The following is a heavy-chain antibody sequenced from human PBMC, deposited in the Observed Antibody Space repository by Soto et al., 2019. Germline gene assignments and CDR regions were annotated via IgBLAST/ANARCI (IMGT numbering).Heavy chain of an antibody. CDR2: IYYSGNT. V-gene: IGHV4-30-4*01. J-gene: IGHJ4*02. Sequence: QVQLRESGPGLVKPSQTLSLTCTVSGDSISSGDYYWSWIRQPPGKGLEWIWCIYYSGNTYYNPSRTRRFSLSVDTSKNQCSLKLSSVTAADTAVYYCARAFKRYSSPPGPLEYWGLGTPVTVSS. CDR3: ARAFKRYSSPPGPLEY. CDR1: GDSISSGDYY. D-gene: IGHD6-13*01.